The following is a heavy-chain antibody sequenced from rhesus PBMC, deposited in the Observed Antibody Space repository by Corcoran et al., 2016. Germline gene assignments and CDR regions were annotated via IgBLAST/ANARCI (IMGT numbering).Heavy chain of an antibody. V-gene: IGHV4-165*01. Sequence: QVQLQESGPGLVKPSETLSLTFAASGGSFSGYYWGWIRQPPGQGLEWIGYISGSSGSPDYNPSLKSRVTISTATSKNQFSLKLSSGTAADTAVYYCAREIQRVHDYFDYWGQGVLVTVSS. CDR3: AREIQRVHDYFDY. D-gene: IGHD5-24*01. CDR2: ISGSSGSP. J-gene: IGHJ4*01. CDR1: GGSFSGYY.